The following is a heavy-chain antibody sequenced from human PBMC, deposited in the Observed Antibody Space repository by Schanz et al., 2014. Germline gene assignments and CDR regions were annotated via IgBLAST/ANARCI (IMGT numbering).Heavy chain of an antibody. Sequence: QLQLQESGPGLVRPSETLSLTCTVYGGSFSSGRYCWGWIRQPPGKGLEWIGSIYYSGSTYYNPPLKSRVTISEETSKNQFPLKLSSVTAADTAVYYCARPGAYCGGDCYDYWGQGTLVTVSS. CDR2: IYYSGST. CDR3: ARPGAYCGGDCYDY. CDR1: GGSFSSGRYC. J-gene: IGHJ4*02. D-gene: IGHD2-21*01. V-gene: IGHV4-39*01.